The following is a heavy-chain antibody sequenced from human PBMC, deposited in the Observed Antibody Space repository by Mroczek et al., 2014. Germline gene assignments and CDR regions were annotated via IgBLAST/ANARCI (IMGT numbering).Heavy chain of an antibody. D-gene: IGHD4-23*01. CDR2: ISGSGGST. CDR1: GFTFSSYA. CDR3: AKGCGGNSYHYYYYMDV. Sequence: VQLQQSGGGLVQPGGSLRLSCAASGFTFSSYAMSWVRQAPGKGLEWVSAISGSGGSTYYADSVKGRFTISRDNSKNTLYLQMNSLRAEDTAVYYCAKGCGGNSYHYYYYMDVWGKGTTVTVSS. J-gene: IGHJ6*03. V-gene: IGHV3-23*01.